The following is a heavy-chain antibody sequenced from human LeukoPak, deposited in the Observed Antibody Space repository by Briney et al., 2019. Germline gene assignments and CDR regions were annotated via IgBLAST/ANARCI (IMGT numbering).Heavy chain of an antibody. V-gene: IGHV3-30-3*01. D-gene: IGHD7-27*01. CDR2: VSYDGSNK. J-gene: IGHJ4*02. CDR1: GXTVSSNY. CDR3: ATIGDRRTGELYRIDY. Sequence: GGSLRLSCAASGXTVSSNYVSWVRQAPGKGREWVAVVSYDGSNKYYADSVKGRFTISRDNSKNTLYLQMNSLRAEDAAIYYCATIGDRRTGELYRIDYWGQGTLVTVSS.